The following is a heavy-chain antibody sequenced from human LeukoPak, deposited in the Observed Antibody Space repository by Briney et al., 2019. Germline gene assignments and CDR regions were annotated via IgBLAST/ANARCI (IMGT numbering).Heavy chain of an antibody. CDR3: AKGRRGWAFWNLADY. CDR2: IYSGGST. D-gene: IGHD3-3*01. CDR1: GFTVSSNY. J-gene: IGHJ4*02. V-gene: IGHV3-53*01. Sequence: GGSLRLSCAASGFTVSSNYMSWVRQAPGKGLEWVSVIYSGGSTYYADSVKGRFTISRDNSKNTLYLQMNSLRAEDTAVYYCAKGRRGWAFWNLADYWGQGTLVTVSS.